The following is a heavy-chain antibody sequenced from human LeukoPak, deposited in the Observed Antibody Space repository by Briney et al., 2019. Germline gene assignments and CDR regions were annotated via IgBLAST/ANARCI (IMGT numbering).Heavy chain of an antibody. CDR3: AKGPYYYDSSGYYSFDY. CDR1: GFTFSSYA. CDR2: ISGSGGST. J-gene: IGHJ4*02. V-gene: IGHV3-23*01. D-gene: IGHD3-22*01. Sequence: GGSLRLSCAASGFTFSSYAMNWVRQAPGKGLEWVSAISGSGGSTYYADSVKGRFTISRDNSKNTLYLQMNSLRAEDTAVYYCAKGPYYYDSSGYYSFDYWGQGTLVTVSS.